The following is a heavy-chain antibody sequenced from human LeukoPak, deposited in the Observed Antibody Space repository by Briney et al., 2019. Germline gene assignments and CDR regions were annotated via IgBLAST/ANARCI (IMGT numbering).Heavy chain of an antibody. V-gene: IGHV4-30-2*01. Sequence: SETLSLTCAVSGGSISSGGYSWSWLPQPPGPGLEWIGYIYHSGSTYYNPSLNIRFTISVDRSKYQFSLKLSAVTAADTAVYYCARSGVQLLYWFDPWGQGTLVTVSS. D-gene: IGHD2-2*01. CDR2: IYHSGST. CDR1: GGSISSGGYS. J-gene: IGHJ5*02. CDR3: ARSGVQLLYWFDP.